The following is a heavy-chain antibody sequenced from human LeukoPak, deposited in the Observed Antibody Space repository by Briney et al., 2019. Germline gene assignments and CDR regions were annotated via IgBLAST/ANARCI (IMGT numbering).Heavy chain of an antibody. CDR1: GFTFSSYG. V-gene: IGHV3-30*02. CDR2: IRYDGSNK. J-gene: IGHJ4*02. CDR3: AKGYCTGTSCYTGLDY. Sequence: GGSLRLSCAASGFTFSSYGMHWVRQAPGKGLEWVAFIRYDGSNKYYADSVKGRFTISRDNSKNTLYLQMNSLSAEDTALYFCAKGYCTGTSCYTGLDYWGQGTLVTVSS. D-gene: IGHD2-2*02.